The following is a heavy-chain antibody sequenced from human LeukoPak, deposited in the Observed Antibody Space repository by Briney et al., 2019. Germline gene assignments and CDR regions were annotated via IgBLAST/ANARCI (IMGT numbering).Heavy chain of an antibody. CDR2: ISYDGSDK. CDR3: ARPNYGSHWGYFDY. J-gene: IGHJ4*02. Sequence: GGSLRLSCAASGFTFSTYSMHWVRQAPGKGLQWVAVISYDGSDKYYADSVKGRFTISRDNSKSTVYLQMSTLTAEDTAVYYCARPNYGSHWGYFDYWAREPWSPSP. D-gene: IGHD4-17*01. V-gene: IGHV3-30*04. CDR1: GFTFSTYS.